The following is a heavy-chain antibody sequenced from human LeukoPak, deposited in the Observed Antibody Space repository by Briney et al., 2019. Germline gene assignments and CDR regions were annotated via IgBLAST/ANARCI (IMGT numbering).Heavy chain of an antibody. J-gene: IGHJ6*03. V-gene: IGHV4-39*07. D-gene: IGHD1-26*01. CDR3: ASELPYYYYMDV. CDR1: GGSISSSSYY. CDR2: IYTSGST. Sequence: PSETLSLTCTVSGGSISSSSYYWGWIRQPPGKGLEWIGRIYTSGSTNYNPSLKSRVTMSVDTSKNQFSLKLSSVTAADTAVYYCASELPYYYYMDVWGKGTTVTVSS.